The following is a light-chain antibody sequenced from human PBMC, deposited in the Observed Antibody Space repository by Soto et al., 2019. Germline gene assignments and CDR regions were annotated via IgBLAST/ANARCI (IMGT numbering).Light chain of an antibody. Sequence: EIVMTQSPATLSVCPWEIATLSCRASQSVSSYLAWYQQKPGQAPRLLIYDISNRATAIPARFSGSGSGTDFTLTISSLEPEDFAVYYCQQRSHWPPFTFGQGTRLEIK. J-gene: IGKJ5*01. V-gene: IGKV3-11*01. CDR3: QQRSHWPPFT. CDR2: DIS. CDR1: QSVSSY.